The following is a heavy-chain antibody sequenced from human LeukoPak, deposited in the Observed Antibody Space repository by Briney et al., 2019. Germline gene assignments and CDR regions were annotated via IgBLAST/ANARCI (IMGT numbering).Heavy chain of an antibody. CDR2: INPNSGGT. D-gene: IGHD6-13*01. V-gene: IGHV1-2*02. J-gene: IGHJ4*02. CDR3: ARDLSSSHPRCRY. CDR1: GYTFTGYY. Sequence: GASVKVSCKASGYTFTGYYMHWVRQAPGQGLEWMGWINPNSGGTNYAQKFQGRVTMTRDTSISTAYMELSRLRSDDTAVYYCARDLSSSHPRCRYWGQGTLVTVPS.